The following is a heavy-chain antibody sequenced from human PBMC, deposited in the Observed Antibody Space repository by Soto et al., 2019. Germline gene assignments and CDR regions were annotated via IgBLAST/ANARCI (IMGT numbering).Heavy chain of an antibody. CDR3: ARVEYTYNYRGLDY. V-gene: IGHV4-34*01. J-gene: IGHJ4*02. Sequence: PSETLSLPCAVYGGSFRGYYWTWIRQPPGKGLEWIGEIDHSGSTNYNPSLKGRVTISVDTSKNQFSLKLASVTAADTAVYYCARVEYTYNYRGLDYWGQGTRVTVSS. CDR1: GGSFRGYY. CDR2: IDHSGST. D-gene: IGHD3-16*01.